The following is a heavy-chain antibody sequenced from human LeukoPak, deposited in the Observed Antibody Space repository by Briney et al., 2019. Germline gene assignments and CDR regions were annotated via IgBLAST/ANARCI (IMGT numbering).Heavy chain of an antibody. CDR1: GFTFSSYA. Sequence: GGSLRLSCAASGFTFSSYAKSWVRQAPGKGLEWVSAISGSGGSTYYADSVKGRFTISRDNSKNTLYLQMNSLRAEDTAVYYCALLYYYDSSGYYNFDYWGQGTLVTVSS. J-gene: IGHJ4*02. D-gene: IGHD3-22*01. CDR3: ALLYYYDSSGYYNFDY. CDR2: ISGSGGST. V-gene: IGHV3-23*01.